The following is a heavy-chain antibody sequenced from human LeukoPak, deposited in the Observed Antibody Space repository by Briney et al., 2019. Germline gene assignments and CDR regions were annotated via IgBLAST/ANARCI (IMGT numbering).Heavy chain of an antibody. CDR1: GFTFSSYW. J-gene: IGHJ4*02. CDR3: ARGRGSSLPDY. CDR2: INSDGSST. D-gene: IGHD6-6*01. Sequence: GGSLRLSCAASGFTFSSYWMHWVRQAPGKGLVWVPRINSDGSSTSYADSVKGRFTISRDNAKNTLYLQMNSLRAEDTAVYYCARGRGSSLPDYWGQGTLVTVSS. V-gene: IGHV3-74*01.